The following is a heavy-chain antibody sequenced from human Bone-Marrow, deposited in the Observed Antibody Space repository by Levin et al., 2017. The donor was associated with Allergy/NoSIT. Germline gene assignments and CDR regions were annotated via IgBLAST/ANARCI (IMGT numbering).Heavy chain of an antibody. Sequence: GGSLRLSCAASGFTFGSYDMHWVRQAPGKGLEWVAFISYDASEKYYADSVKGRFTVSRGNSKNTLFLQMDSLRAEDTAVYYCARVFLSYAFDVWGQGTMVTVSS. V-gene: IGHV3-33*05. D-gene: IGHD3-16*01. J-gene: IGHJ3*01. CDR1: GFTFGSYD. CDR3: ARVFLSYAFDV. CDR2: ISYDASEK.